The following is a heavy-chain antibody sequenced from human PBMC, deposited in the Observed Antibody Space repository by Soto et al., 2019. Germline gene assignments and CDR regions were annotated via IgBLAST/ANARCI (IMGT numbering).Heavy chain of an antibody. D-gene: IGHD3-22*01. Sequence: GESLKISCKGSGYSFSTYWIGWVRQMPGKGLEWMGIIYPGDSDTRYSPSFQGQVTISADKSISTAYLQWSSLKASDTAMYYCARHYYYDSSGSYGAFDIWGQGTTVTVSS. V-gene: IGHV5-51*01. CDR3: ARHYYYDSSGSYGAFDI. J-gene: IGHJ3*02. CDR1: GYSFSTYW. CDR2: IYPGDSDT.